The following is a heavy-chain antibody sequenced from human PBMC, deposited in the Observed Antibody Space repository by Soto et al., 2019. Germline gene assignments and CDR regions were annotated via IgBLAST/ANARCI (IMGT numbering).Heavy chain of an antibody. D-gene: IGHD5-12*01. J-gene: IGHJ5*02. Sequence: QVHLVQSGAEVKKPGSSVNVSCKASGGTFSNYAITWVRQAPGQGLEWVGRIIHIYGTTNVAQKFQGRVTITADESTTTAYMELSGLRSDETAVYYCAKDGGADGYFGNWLDPWGQGTLVTVSS. V-gene: IGHV1-69*15. CDR1: GGTFSNYA. CDR3: AKDGGADGYFGNWLDP. CDR2: IIHIYGTT.